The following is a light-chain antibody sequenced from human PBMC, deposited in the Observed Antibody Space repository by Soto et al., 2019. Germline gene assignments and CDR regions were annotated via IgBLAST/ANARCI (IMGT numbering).Light chain of an antibody. CDR3: CSYAGRVV. CDR2: LESSGSQ. J-gene: IGLJ2*01. V-gene: IGLV4-60*03. Sequence: QPVLTQSSSASASLGSSVNLTCTLSSGHRSYIIAWHQQQPGKAPRFLMRLESSGSQNKGSGVPDRFSGSSSGAARYLTISNLQSEDEADYYCCSYAGRVVFGGGTQLTVL. CDR1: SGHRSYI.